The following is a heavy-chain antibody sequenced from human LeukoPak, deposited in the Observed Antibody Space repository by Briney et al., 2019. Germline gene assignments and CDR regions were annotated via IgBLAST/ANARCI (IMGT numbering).Heavy chain of an antibody. D-gene: IGHD2-15*01. CDR3: ARVSGYCSGGSCSNWFDP. V-gene: IGHV4-61*01. J-gene: IGHJ5*02. CDR1: GGSVSSGSYY. Sequence: SETLSLTCTVSGGSVSSGSYYWCWIRQPPGKGLEWIGYIYYSGSTNYNPSLKSRVTISVDTSKNQFSLKLSSVTAADTAVYYCARVSGYCSGGSCSNWFDPWGQGTLVTVSS. CDR2: IYYSGST.